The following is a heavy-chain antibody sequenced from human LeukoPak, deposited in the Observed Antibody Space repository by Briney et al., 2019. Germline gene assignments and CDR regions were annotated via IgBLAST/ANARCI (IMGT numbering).Heavy chain of an antibody. CDR3: ARAQDGYYDSSGPLLGY. Sequence: GASVKVSCKASGYTFTGYYMHWVRQAPGQGLEWMGWINPNSGGTNYAQKFQGRVTTTRDTSISTAYMELSRLRSDDTAVYYCARAQDGYYDSSGPLLGYWGQGTLVTVSS. CDR1: GYTFTGYY. CDR2: INPNSGGT. D-gene: IGHD3-22*01. J-gene: IGHJ4*02. V-gene: IGHV1-2*02.